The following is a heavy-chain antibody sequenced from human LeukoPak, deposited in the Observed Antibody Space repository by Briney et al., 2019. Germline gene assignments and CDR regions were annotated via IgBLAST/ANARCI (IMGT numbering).Heavy chain of an antibody. J-gene: IGHJ6*03. CDR2: INPNSGGT. Sequence: ASVKVSCKASGYTFTGYYMHWVRQAPGQGLEWMGWINPNSGGTNYAQKFQGRVTMTRDTSISTAYMELSRLRSDDTAVYYCARGATVTTYHYYYMDVWGKGTTDTVSS. D-gene: IGHD4-11*01. CDR1: GYTFTGYY. CDR3: ARGATVTTYHYYYMDV. V-gene: IGHV1-2*02.